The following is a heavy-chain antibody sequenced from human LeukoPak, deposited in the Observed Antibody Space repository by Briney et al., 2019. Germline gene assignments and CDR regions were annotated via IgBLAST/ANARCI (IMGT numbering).Heavy chain of an antibody. V-gene: IGHV3-30-3*02. Sequence: GGSLRLSCAASGFTFSSYGMHWVRQAPGKGLEWVAVISYDGSNKYYADSVKGRFTISRDNSKNTLYLQMNSLRAEDTAVYYCAKWKYSNSGIDDYWGQGTLVTVSS. CDR3: AKWKYSNSGIDDY. J-gene: IGHJ4*02. CDR2: ISYDGSNK. CDR1: GFTFSSYG. D-gene: IGHD6-6*01.